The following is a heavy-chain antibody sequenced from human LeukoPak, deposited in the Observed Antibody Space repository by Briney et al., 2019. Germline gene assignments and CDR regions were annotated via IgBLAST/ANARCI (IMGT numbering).Heavy chain of an antibody. CDR1: GFTFDDYG. Sequence: GGSLRLSCAASGFTFDDYGMNWVRQPPGKGLEWVSNIGTSSTTIYYADSVKGRFTISRDNAKNSLYLQMNSLRADDTAVYYCARGGRGYSYGPHFDYWGQGTLVTVSS. J-gene: IGHJ4*02. V-gene: IGHV3-48*01. CDR3: ARGGRGYSYGPHFDY. D-gene: IGHD5-18*01. CDR2: IGTSSTTI.